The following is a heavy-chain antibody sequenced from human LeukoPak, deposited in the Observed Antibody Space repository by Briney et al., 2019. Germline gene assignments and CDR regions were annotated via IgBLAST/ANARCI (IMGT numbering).Heavy chain of an antibody. Sequence: SETLSLTCTVSGGSNSSYYWSWIRQPPGKGLEWIGYIYYSGSTNYNPSLKSRVTISVDTSKNQFSLKLSSVTAADTAVYYCTRAMARGAFDIWGQGTMVTVSS. D-gene: IGHD5-24*01. CDR3: TRAMARGAFDI. CDR1: GGSNSSYY. J-gene: IGHJ3*02. CDR2: IYYSGST. V-gene: IGHV4-59*01.